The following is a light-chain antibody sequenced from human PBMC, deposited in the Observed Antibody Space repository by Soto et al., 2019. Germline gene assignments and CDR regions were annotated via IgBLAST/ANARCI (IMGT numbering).Light chain of an antibody. CDR1: QSISSY. Sequence: DIQMTQSPSSLSASVGDRVTITCRASQSISSYLNWYQQKPGKAPKLLIYAASSSQSGVPSRFSGSGSGTDFTLTISSLQPEDFATYYCQQSYSTPGPLTFGGGTKVDIK. CDR3: QQSYSTPGPLT. CDR2: AAS. J-gene: IGKJ4*01. V-gene: IGKV1-39*01.